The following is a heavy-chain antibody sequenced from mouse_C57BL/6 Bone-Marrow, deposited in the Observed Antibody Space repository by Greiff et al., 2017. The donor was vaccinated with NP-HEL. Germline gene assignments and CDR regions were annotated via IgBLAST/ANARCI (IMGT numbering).Heavy chain of an antibody. CDR3: ARSNWDLDY. CDR1: GFTFTDYY. D-gene: IGHD4-1*01. V-gene: IGHV7-3*01. Sequence: EVKLMESGGGLVQPGGSLSLSCAASGFTFTDYYMSWVRQPPGKALEWLGFIRNKANGYTTEYIASVKGRFTISRDNSQSILYLQMNALRAEDSATYYCARSNWDLDYWGQGTTLTVSS. CDR2: IRNKANGYTT. J-gene: IGHJ2*01.